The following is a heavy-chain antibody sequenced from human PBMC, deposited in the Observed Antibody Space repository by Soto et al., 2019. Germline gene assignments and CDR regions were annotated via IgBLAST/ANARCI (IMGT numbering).Heavy chain of an antibody. D-gene: IGHD4-17*01. CDR1: GGTFSSYA. CDR3: ARAGMTTVTSYYFDY. Sequence: SVKVSCKASGGTFSSYATSWVRQARGQGLEWMGGIIPIFGTANYAQKFQGRVTITADESTSTAYMELSSMRSEDTAVYYCARAGMTTVTSYYFDYWGQGTLVTVSS. J-gene: IGHJ4*01. CDR2: IIPIFGTA. V-gene: IGHV1-69*13.